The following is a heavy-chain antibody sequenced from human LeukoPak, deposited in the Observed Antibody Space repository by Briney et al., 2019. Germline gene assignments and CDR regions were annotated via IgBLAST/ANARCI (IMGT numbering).Heavy chain of an antibody. Sequence: SETLSLTCTVSGDSMPSNTYYWAWVRQSPEKGLEWIGSIYNKVSTHYNPSLKSRVTMSVDTSRSQCSLKLTSMTAADTAIYYCARNGSSSYFDTWGQGILVTVSS. D-gene: IGHD6-6*01. CDR2: IYNKVST. V-gene: IGHV4-39*01. CDR1: GDSMPSNTYY. CDR3: ARNGSSSYFDT. J-gene: IGHJ4*02.